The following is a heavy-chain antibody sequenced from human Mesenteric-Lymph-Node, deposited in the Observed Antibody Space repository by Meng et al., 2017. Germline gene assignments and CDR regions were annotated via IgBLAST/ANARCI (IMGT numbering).Heavy chain of an antibody. CDR1: GYTFSSSG. CDR2: ISAYNGDT. J-gene: IGHJ4*02. CDR3: ASGCSGGSCSLDY. D-gene: IGHD2-15*01. V-gene: IGHV1-18*01. Sequence: QVQPVQSGPEVKKPGASGKVSCKASGYTFSSSGITWVRQAPGQGLEWMGWISAYNGDTKYAQKFQGRVTMTTDTSTSTAYMDLRSLRSDDTAVYYCASGCSGGSCSLDYWGQGTLVTVSS.